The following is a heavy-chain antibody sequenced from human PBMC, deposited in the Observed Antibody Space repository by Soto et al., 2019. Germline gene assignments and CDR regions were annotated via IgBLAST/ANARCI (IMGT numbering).Heavy chain of an antibody. D-gene: IGHD1-1*01. CDR2: IIPLFGTT. Sequence: QVHLVQSGAEVKKPGSSVKVSCRASGGTFNTYGFNWVRQAPGQGLEWMGGIIPLFGTTTYAQNFQGRVTITADQSKTTAYMEMSGLTAEDTAVYFWARGGELAVWIPFDSGGQGTLVTVAS. CDR1: GGTFNTYG. J-gene: IGHJ4*02. CDR3: ARGGELAVWIPFDS. V-gene: IGHV1-69*01.